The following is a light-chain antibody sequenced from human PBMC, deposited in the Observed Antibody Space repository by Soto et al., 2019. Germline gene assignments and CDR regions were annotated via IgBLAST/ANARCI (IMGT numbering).Light chain of an antibody. CDR2: GAS. Sequence: EIVMTQSPSTLSVSPGGRATLSCRASQTISGTLAWYQQKPGQAPRLLIHGASTRAPGFPARFSGSGSGTDFTLTISSLQSEDFAVYYCQQYDNWPWTFGQGTKVDIK. CDR1: QTISGT. J-gene: IGKJ1*01. V-gene: IGKV3-15*01. CDR3: QQYDNWPWT.